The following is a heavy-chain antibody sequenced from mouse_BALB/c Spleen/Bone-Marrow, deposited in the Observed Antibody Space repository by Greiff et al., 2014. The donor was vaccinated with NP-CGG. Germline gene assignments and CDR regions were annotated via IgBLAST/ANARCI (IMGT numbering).Heavy chain of an antibody. Sequence: EVQLVESGAELVKPGASVKLSCKASGFNIKDTYIHWVKQRPEQGLEWIGRIDPAIGGTKYDAKFQGKATITADKSSNTAYLQFSSLAAYHSAIYYCTRTFWPFDVWGAGTTVTVSS. CDR2: IDPAIGGT. CDR3: TRTFWPFDV. J-gene: IGHJ1*01. V-gene: IGHV14-3*02. CDR1: GFNIKDTY.